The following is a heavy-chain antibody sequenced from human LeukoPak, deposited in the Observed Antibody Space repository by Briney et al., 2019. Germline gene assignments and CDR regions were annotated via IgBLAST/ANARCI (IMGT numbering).Heavy chain of an antibody. CDR1: GGTFSSYA. Sequence: SVKVSCKASGGTFSSYAISWVRQAPGQGLEWMGGIIPIFGTANYAQKFQGRVTITTDESTSTAYMELSSLRSGDTAVYYCASLPAPDGAMALIDYWGQGTLVTVSS. CDR3: ASLPAPDGAMALIDY. V-gene: IGHV1-69*05. CDR2: IIPIFGTA. D-gene: IGHD5-18*01. J-gene: IGHJ4*02.